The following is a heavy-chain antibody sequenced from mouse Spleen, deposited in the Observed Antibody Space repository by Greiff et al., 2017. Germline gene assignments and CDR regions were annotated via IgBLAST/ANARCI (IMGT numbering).Heavy chain of an antibody. CDR2: IRSKSNNYAT. V-gene: IGHV10-1*01. Sequence: DVQLVESGGGLVQPKGSLKLSCAASGFSFNTYAMNWVRQAPGKGLEWVARIRSKSNNYATYYADSVKDRFTISRDDSESMLYLQMNNLKTEDTAMYYCVRHPGDYAMDYWGQGTSVTVSS. CDR1: GFSFNTYA. CDR3: VRHPGDYAMDY. J-gene: IGHJ4*01.